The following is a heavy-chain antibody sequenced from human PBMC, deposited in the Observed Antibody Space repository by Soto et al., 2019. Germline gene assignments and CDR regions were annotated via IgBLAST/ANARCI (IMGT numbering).Heavy chain of an antibody. Sequence: QITLQESGPALVKPTQTLTLTCDFSGFSLSTSGVAVGWIRQPPGKALEWLALVYWDDDKRYNPSLKDRLTITKDTSNTKIFLTMSNIDPVDTGTYYCAHSTGYNIFGIVIGAHGFDPWGPGIRVTVPS. CDR2: VYWDDDK. J-gene: IGHJ5*02. D-gene: IGHD3-3*02. CDR3: AHSTGYNIFGIVIGAHGFDP. V-gene: IGHV2-5*02. CDR1: GFSLSTSGVA.